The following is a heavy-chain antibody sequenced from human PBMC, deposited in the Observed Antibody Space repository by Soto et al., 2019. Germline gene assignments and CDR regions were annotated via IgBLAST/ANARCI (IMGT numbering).Heavy chain of an antibody. V-gene: IGHV4-59*01. Sequence: SETLSLTCTVSDGSISSYYWSWIRQPPGKGLEWIGYIYYSGSTNYNPSLKSRVKISVDTSKNQFSLKLSSVTAADTAVYYCTRVQLLRARWYSSSSDDAFDIWGQGTMVT. J-gene: IGHJ3*02. CDR2: IYYSGST. CDR3: TRVQLLRARWYSSSSDDAFDI. CDR1: DGSISSYY. D-gene: IGHD6-13*01.